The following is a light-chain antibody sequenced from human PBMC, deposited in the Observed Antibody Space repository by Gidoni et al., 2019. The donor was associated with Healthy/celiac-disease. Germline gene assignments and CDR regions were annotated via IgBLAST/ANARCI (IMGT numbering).Light chain of an antibody. CDR3: QQRSNWPLLT. J-gene: IGKJ4*01. V-gene: IGKV3-11*01. CDR1: QSVSSY. Sequence: EIVLTQSPATLSLSPGERATLSCRASQSVSSYLAWYQQKPGQAHRLLIYDASNRATGIPARFSGSGSGTDFTLTISSLEPEDFAVYYCQQRSNWPLLTFGGGTKVEIK. CDR2: DAS.